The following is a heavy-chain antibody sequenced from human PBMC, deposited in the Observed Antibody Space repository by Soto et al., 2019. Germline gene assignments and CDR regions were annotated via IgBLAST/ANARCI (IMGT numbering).Heavy chain of an antibody. D-gene: IGHD3-10*01. CDR1: GVTFSDCY. CDR3: ARVRFGEWGYAMDV. Sequence: QVQLVESGGGLVKPGGSLRLSCAVSGVTFSDCYMNWIRQAPGKGLEWVSYISSSGTSINYAGSVKGRFTISRDNAKNSLYLQRNSLRAEDTAMYYCARVRFGEWGYAMDVWGQGTTVTVSS. CDR2: ISSSGTSI. J-gene: IGHJ6*02. V-gene: IGHV3-11*01.